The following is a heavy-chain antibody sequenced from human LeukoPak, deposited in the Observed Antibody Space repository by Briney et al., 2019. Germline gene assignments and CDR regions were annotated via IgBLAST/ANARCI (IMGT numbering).Heavy chain of an antibody. J-gene: IGHJ5*02. Sequence: SETLSLTCTVSGGSISSYYWSWIRQPPGKGLEWIGYIYYSGSTNYNPSLKSRVTISVDTSKNQFSLKLSSVTAADTAVYYCAGLGSGSYYGWFDPWGQGTLVTVSS. CDR1: GGSISSYY. V-gene: IGHV4-59*01. D-gene: IGHD3-10*01. CDR2: IYYSGST. CDR3: AGLGSGSYYGWFDP.